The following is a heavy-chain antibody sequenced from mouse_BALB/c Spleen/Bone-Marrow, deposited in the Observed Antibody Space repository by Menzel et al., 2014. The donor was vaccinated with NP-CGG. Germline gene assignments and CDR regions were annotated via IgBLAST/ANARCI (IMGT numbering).Heavy chain of an antibody. D-gene: IGHD2-4*01. V-gene: IGHV7-3*02. Sequence: EVQGVESGGGLVQPGGSLRLSCATSGFTFTDYYMSWVRQPPGKALEWLGFIRNKANGYTTEYSASVKGRFTISRGNSQSILYLQMNTLRAEDSATYYCARDINYDIYWYLDVWGAGTTVTVSS. J-gene: IGHJ1*01. CDR2: IRNKANGYTT. CDR1: GFTFTDYY. CDR3: ARDINYDIYWYLDV.